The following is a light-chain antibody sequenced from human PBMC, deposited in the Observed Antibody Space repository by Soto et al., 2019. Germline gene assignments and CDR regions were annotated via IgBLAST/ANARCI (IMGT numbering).Light chain of an antibody. CDR3: QQRNVWPPVT. CDR2: KAS. CDR1: QGITSW. V-gene: IGKV1-12*01. Sequence: DIQMTQSPSFVSASVGDRVTISFRASQGITSWLAWYQQKPGKAPKLLIYKASSLESGVPSRFSGSGSGTDFTLTISSLEPEDSAVYYCQQRNVWPPVTFGQGTRLEIK. J-gene: IGKJ5*01.